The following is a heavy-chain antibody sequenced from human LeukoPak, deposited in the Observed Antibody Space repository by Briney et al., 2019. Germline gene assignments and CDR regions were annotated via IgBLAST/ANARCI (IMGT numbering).Heavy chain of an antibody. J-gene: IGHJ4*02. Sequence: PGGSLRPSCAASGFTFSSYSMNWVRQAPGKGLEWVSSISSSSSYIYYADSVKGRFTISRDNAKNSLYLQMNSLRAEDTAVYYCARGYHCSGGSCSVYISDAYFDYWGQGTLVTVSS. CDR3: ARGYHCSGGSCSVYISDAYFDY. CDR1: GFTFSSYS. CDR2: ISSSSSYI. D-gene: IGHD2-15*01. V-gene: IGHV3-21*01.